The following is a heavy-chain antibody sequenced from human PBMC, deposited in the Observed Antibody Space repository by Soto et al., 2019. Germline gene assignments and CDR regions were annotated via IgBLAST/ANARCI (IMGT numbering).Heavy chain of an antibody. J-gene: IGHJ4*02. Sequence: ELQVLESGGGLVQPGGSLRLTCAASGFTLSEYGTSGVRQAPGKGLEWVSFVSGSGDSTYYTDSEKGRFTISRDSSKNTVCLQMTSLRDEDTAVYYCATSNYGERDWGQGTLVTVSS. CDR3: ATSNYGERD. CDR1: GFTLSEYG. V-gene: IGHV3-23*01. CDR2: VSGSGDST. D-gene: IGHD3-10*01.